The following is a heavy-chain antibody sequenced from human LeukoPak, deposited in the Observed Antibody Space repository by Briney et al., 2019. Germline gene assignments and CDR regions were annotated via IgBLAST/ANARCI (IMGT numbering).Heavy chain of an antibody. CDR3: ASARGYDEAFNY. Sequence: ASVKVSCKASGYTFTSYDINWVRQATGQGLEWMGWMNPNSGNTGYAQKFQGRVTITADESTSTAYMELSSLRSEDTAVYYCASARGYDEAFNYWGQGTLVTVSS. CDR1: GYTFTSYD. J-gene: IGHJ4*02. V-gene: IGHV1-8*03. D-gene: IGHD5-12*01. CDR2: MNPNSGNT.